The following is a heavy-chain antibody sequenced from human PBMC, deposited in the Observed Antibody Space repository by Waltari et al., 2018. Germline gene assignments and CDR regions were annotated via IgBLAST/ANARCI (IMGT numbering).Heavy chain of an antibody. Sequence: QVQLQQWGAGLLKPSETLSLTCAVYGGSFSGYYWSWIHQPPGKGLEWIGEINHSGSTNYNPSLKSRVTISVDTSKNQFSLKLSSVTAADTAVYYCAHSSGYYPLDYWGQGTLVTVSS. D-gene: IGHD3-22*01. J-gene: IGHJ4*02. CDR3: AHSSGYYPLDY. CDR1: GGSFSGYY. V-gene: IGHV4-34*01. CDR2: INHSGST.